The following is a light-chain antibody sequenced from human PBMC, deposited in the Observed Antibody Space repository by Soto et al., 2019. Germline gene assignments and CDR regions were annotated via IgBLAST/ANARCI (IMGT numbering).Light chain of an antibody. CDR2: DAS. J-gene: IGKJ1*01. CDR1: QSISNW. V-gene: IGKV1-5*01. Sequence: DIQMTQSPFTLSASVGDRVTITCRASQSISNWLAWYQQKPGKAPKLLIYDASSLESGVPSRFSGSGSGTEFTLTISSLQPDDFATYYCQQYNVAFGQGTKVDIK. CDR3: QQYNVA.